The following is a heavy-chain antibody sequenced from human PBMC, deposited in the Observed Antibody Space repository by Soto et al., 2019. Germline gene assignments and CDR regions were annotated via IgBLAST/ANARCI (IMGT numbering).Heavy chain of an antibody. J-gene: IGHJ4*03. CDR3: ARSPQYYTPGSSPFDY. Sequence: SETLSLTCVVSSYVVESGHYWGWVRQPPGKGLEWVGSIYDSGTTYYNPSLRSRVTISADTSKNQFSLSLTSVTAADTAVYYCARSPQYYTPGSSPFDYWGPGTMVTVSS. CDR1: SYVVESGHY. D-gene: IGHD3-3*01. CDR2: IYDSGTT. V-gene: IGHV4-38-2*01.